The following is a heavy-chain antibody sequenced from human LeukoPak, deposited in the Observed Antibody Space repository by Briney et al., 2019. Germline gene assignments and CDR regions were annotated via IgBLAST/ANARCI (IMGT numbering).Heavy chain of an antibody. CDR3: ARDGFYVSSGYYYNWVFDY. CDR1: GGSMSSGSYY. D-gene: IGHD3-22*01. Sequence: SATLSLTCTVSGGSMSSGSYYWSWIRQHAGKGLEWIGRIYTTGSTYYNHFLKSRVTMAVDTSKNQFSLRLSSVTAADTAVYYCARDGFYVSSGYYYNWVFDYWGQGTLVTVSS. V-gene: IGHV4-61*02. CDR2: IYTTGST. J-gene: IGHJ4*02.